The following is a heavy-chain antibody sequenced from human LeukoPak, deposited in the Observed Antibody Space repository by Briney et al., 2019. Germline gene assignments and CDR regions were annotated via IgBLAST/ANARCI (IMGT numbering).Heavy chain of an antibody. CDR2: IYYSGST. V-gene: IGHV4-31*03. D-gene: IGHD2-21*02. Sequence: PSETLSLTCTVSGGSISSGGYYWSWIRQHPGKGLEWIGYIYYSGSTYYNPSLKSRVTISVDTSKNQFSLKLSSVTAADTAVYYCARPSLEVTATRDFDYWGQGTLVTVSS. J-gene: IGHJ4*02. CDR1: GGSISSGGYY. CDR3: ARPSLEVTATRDFDY.